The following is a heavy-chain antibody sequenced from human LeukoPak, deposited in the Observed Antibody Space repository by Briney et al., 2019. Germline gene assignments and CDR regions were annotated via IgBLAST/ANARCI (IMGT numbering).Heavy chain of an antibody. CDR2: ISYDGSNK. CDR3: AKEMGVRGVIEWNYYYGMDV. V-gene: IGHV3-30*18. D-gene: IGHD3-10*01. CDR1: GFNFRGYG. Sequence: GGSLRLSCAASGFNFRGYGMHWVRQAPGKGLEWVAVISYDGSNKYYADSVKSRFTISRDNSKNTLYLQMNSLRAEDTAVYYCAKEMGVRGVIEWNYYYGMDVWGQGTTVTVSS. J-gene: IGHJ6*02.